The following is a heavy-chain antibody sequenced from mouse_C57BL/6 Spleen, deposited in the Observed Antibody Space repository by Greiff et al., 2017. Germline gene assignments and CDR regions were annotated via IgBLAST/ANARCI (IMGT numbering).Heavy chain of an antibody. CDR3: ARDYGSGGLY. Sequence: EVKLVESGPGLVKPSQSLSLTCSVTGYSITSGYYWNWIRQFPGNKLEWMGYISYDGSNNYNPSLKNRISITRDTSKNQFFLKLNSVTTEDTATYYCARDYGSGGLYWGQGTLVTVSA. D-gene: IGHD1-1*01. CDR1: GYSITSGYY. CDR2: ISYDGSN. V-gene: IGHV3-6*01. J-gene: IGHJ3*01.